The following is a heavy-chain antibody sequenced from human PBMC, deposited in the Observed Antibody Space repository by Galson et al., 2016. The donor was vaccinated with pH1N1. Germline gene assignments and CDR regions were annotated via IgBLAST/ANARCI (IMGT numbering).Heavy chain of an antibody. CDR1: GFTFSSYA. J-gene: IGHJ4*02. CDR2: ITASGGNT. V-gene: IGHV3-23*01. Sequence: SLRLSCAASGFTFSSYAMSWVRQAPGKGLEWVSSITASGGNTYYADSEKGRFTISRDNSKNTLFLQMNSLKAEDTAVYYCVKRPTAATGPFEYWGQGTLVTVSS. D-gene: IGHD6-13*01. CDR3: VKRPTAATGPFEY.